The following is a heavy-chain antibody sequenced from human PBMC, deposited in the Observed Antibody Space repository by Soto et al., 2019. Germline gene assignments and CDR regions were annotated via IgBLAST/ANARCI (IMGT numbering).Heavy chain of an antibody. Sequence: GGSLRLSCAASGFTFSSYGMHWVRQAPGKELKWVAIISYDGSNTYYADYVKGRFTISRDNSKNTLYLQMNSLRAEDTSVYYCAKEGGLSGSYYISSSYYFDYWGQGTLVTVSS. CDR2: ISYDGSNT. J-gene: IGHJ4*02. CDR3: AKEGGLSGSYYISSSYYFDY. V-gene: IGHV3-30*18. CDR1: GFTFSSYG. D-gene: IGHD1-26*01.